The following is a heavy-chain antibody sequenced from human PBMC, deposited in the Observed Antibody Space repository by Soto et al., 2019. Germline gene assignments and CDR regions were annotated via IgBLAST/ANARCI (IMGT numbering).Heavy chain of an antibody. CDR1: GFTFSDYW. CDR3: ATSMGRGGNDY. V-gene: IGHV3-7*05. CDR2: IKRDGSEK. Sequence: EVQLVESAGGLVQPGGSLRLSCAASGFTFSDYWMSWVRQAPGKGLECVANIKRDGSEKYYVDPVKGRFTISRDNAKNSLYLQMNSLRAEDTAVYYCATSMGRGGNDYWGQGTLVTVSS. J-gene: IGHJ4*02. D-gene: IGHD3-10*01.